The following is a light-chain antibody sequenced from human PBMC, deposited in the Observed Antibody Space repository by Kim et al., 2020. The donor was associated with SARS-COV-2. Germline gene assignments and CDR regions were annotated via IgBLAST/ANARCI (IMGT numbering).Light chain of an antibody. V-gene: IGLV3-19*01. CDR3: HSRDSSGNHQV. CDR2: AND. CDR1: SLTTYY. Sequence: SSELTQDPAVSVALGLTVRITCQGDSLTTYYASWYQQKPGQAPVLVFYANDNRPSGIPDRFSGSSSGNTASLTITETQAEDEADYFCHSRDSSGNHQVFGGGTKLTVL. J-gene: IGLJ2*01.